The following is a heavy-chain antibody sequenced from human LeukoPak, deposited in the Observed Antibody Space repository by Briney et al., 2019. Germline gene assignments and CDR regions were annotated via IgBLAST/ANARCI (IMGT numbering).Heavy chain of an antibody. D-gene: IGHD4-17*01. CDR2: IYWNDDK. J-gene: IGHJ4*02. Sequence: SGPTLAKPTQTLTLTWTFSGFSLSTSGVGVGWIRQPPGKALEWLALIYWNDDKRYSPSLKSRLTITKDTSKNQVVLTMTNMDPVDTATYYCAHSKGATVTLDYWGQGTLVTVSS. V-gene: IGHV2-5*01. CDR1: GFSLSTSGVG. CDR3: AHSKGATVTLDY.